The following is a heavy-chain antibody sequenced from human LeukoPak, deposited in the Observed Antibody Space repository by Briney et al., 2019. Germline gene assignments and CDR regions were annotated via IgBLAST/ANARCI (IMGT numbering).Heavy chain of an antibody. CDR3: ARGRVSSSTWYSTYYYYFYMDV. CDR1: GGSISSYS. J-gene: IGHJ6*03. Sequence: SETLSLTCTVSGGSISSYSWSWIRQPAGKGLEWIGRIYTSGSTNDNPSLKSRVTMSVDTSTNQFSLRLRSVTAADTAVYFCARGRVSSSTWYSTYYYYFYMDVWGKGTTVTVSS. V-gene: IGHV4-4*07. CDR2: IYTSGST. D-gene: IGHD1-1*01.